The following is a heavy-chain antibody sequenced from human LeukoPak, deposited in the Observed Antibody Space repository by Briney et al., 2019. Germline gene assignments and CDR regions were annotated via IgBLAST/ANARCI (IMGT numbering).Heavy chain of an antibody. V-gene: IGHV3-7*01. CDR2: IKQDGSEK. J-gene: IGHJ6*03. CDR3: ARMYCSSWPHYYYYMDV. CDR1: GFTFSSYW. Sequence: GGSLRLSCAASGFTFSSYWMSWVRQAPGKGLEWVANIKQDGSEKYYVDSVKGRFTISRDNVKNSLYLQMNSLRAEDTAVYYCARMYCSSWPHYYYYMDVWGKGTTVTISS. D-gene: IGHD6-13*01.